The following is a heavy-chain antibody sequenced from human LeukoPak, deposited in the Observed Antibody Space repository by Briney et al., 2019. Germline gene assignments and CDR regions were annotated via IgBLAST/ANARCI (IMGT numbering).Heavy chain of an antibody. V-gene: IGHV4-34*01. Sequence: PSETLSLTCGVYGGSFSGYFWSWIRQTPGTGLEWIGDINHGGTTNYNPPLKSRVTISVDTSKNQFSLRLSSVTAADTAIYYCARHEHASSWSPPGYFDLWGRGTLVTVSS. CDR3: ARHEHASSWSPPGYFDL. D-gene: IGHD6-13*01. CDR2: INHGGTT. CDR1: GGSFSGYF. J-gene: IGHJ2*01.